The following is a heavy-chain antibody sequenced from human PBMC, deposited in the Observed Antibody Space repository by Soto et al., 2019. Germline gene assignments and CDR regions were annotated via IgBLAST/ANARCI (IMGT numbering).Heavy chain of an antibody. D-gene: IGHD3-22*01. CDR2: INHSGST. Sequence: SETLSLTCAVYGGSFSGYYWSWIRQPPGKGLEWIGEINHSGSTNYNPSLKSRVTISVDTSKNQFSLKLSSVTAADTAVYYCARVPPPYYYDSSGYPDYWGQGTLVTVSS. J-gene: IGHJ4*02. V-gene: IGHV4-34*01. CDR3: ARVPPPYYYDSSGYPDY. CDR1: GGSFSGYY.